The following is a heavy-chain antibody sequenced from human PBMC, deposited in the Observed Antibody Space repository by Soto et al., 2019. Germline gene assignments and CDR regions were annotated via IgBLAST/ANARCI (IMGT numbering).Heavy chain of an antibody. CDR2: ISSSTRYI. V-gene: IGHV3-21*01. D-gene: IGHD2-15*01. CDR3: ARGYTGYCSGGTCYWFDP. Sequence: EVQLVESGGGLVKPGGSLRLSCAASGFSFSSYSMNWVRQAPGKGLEWVSSISSSTRYINYADSVKGRFTISRDNAKKSLYLQMNSLRAEDTAVYYCARGYTGYCSGGTCYWFDPWGQGTLVTVSS. J-gene: IGHJ5*02. CDR1: GFSFSSYS.